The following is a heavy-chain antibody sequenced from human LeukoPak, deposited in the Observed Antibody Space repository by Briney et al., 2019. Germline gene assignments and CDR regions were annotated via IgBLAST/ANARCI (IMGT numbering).Heavy chain of an antibody. V-gene: IGHV1-69*13. CDR1: GGTFSSYA. J-gene: IGHJ4*02. CDR2: IIPIFGTA. D-gene: IGHD2-2*01. Sequence: GASVKASCKASGGTFSSYAISWVRQAPGQGLEWMGGIIPIFGTANYAQKFQGRVTITADESTSTAYMELSSLRSEDTAVYYCYCSSTSCYEGGVDYWGQGTLVTVSS. CDR3: YCSSTSCYEGGVDY.